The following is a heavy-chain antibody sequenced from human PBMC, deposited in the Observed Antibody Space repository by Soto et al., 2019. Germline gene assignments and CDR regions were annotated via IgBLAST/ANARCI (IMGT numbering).Heavy chain of an antibody. V-gene: IGHV1-69*02. CDR2: IIPILGIA. Sequence: QVQLVQSGAEVKKPGSSVKVSCKASGGTFSSYTISWVRQATGQGLEWMGRIIPILGIANYAQKFQGRVTMTADKSTSTAYMELSSLRSEDTAVYYCARGRDGVAVASDYCCQGTLVTVSS. J-gene: IGHJ4*02. CDR3: ARGRDGVAVASDY. D-gene: IGHD6-19*01. CDR1: GGTFSSYT.